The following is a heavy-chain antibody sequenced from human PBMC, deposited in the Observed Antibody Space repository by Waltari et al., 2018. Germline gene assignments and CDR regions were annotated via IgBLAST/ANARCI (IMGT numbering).Heavy chain of an antibody. CDR3: ARDAAWSMDV. D-gene: IGHD5-12*01. V-gene: IGHV3-74*03. Sequence: EVQLVESGGGLVQPGGSLRLSCTASGFSFSSYCIHWVRQAPGKGLVWVSRIDSDGSQTTYADVVKGRVTISRDNAKNTVYLQMNSLRPEDTAVYYCARDAAWSMDVWGQGTTVTVSS. CDR2: IDSDGSQT. J-gene: IGHJ6*02. CDR1: GFSFSSYC.